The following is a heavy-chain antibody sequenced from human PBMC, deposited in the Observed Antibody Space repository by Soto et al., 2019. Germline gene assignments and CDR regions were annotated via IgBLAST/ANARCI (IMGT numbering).Heavy chain of an antibody. J-gene: IGHJ6*02. V-gene: IGHV1-46*03. CDR2: INPSGGST. CDR1: GYTFTSYY. CDR3: ARGGIAAAGPYYHYGMDV. Sequence: ASVKVSCKASGYTFTSYYMHWVRQAPGQGLEWMGIINPSGGSTSYAQKFQGRVTMTRDTSTSTVYMELSSLRSEDTAVYYCARGGIAAAGPYYHYGMDVWGQGTTVTVSS. D-gene: IGHD6-13*01.